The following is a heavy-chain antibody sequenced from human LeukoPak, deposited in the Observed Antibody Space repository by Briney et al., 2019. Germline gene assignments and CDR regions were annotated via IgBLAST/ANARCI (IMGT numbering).Heavy chain of an antibody. Sequence: GGSLRLSCAASGFAFGDYYMSWIRQAPGKGLDWLSYISISGGDTFYADSVSGRFTISRDNAKNSLFLQMNSLRVEDTAVYYCARGNNTFEMATLALDHWGQGALVTVSS. CDR2: ISISGGDT. CDR1: GFAFGDYY. J-gene: IGHJ4*02. CDR3: ARGNNTFEMATLALDH. V-gene: IGHV3-11*01. D-gene: IGHD5-24*01.